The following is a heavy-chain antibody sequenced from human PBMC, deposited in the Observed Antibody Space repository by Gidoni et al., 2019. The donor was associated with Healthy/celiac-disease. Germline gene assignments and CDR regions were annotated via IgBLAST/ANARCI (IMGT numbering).Heavy chain of an antibody. V-gene: IGHV4-34*01. Sequence: QVQLQQWGAGLLKPSETLSLTCAVYGGSFSGYYWSWIRQPPGKGLEWIGEINHSGSTNYNPSLKSRVTISVDTSKNQFSLKLSSVTAADTAVYYCARAMVRGVIIILPYGMDVWGQGTTVTVSS. J-gene: IGHJ6*02. CDR2: INHSGST. CDR1: GGSFSGYY. CDR3: ARAMVRGVIIILPYGMDV. D-gene: IGHD3-10*01.